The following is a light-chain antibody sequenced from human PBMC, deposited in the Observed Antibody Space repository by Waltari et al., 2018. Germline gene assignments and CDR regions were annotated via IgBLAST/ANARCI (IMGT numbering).Light chain of an antibody. CDR3: QMYVRLPVT. CDR1: QSVGRA. J-gene: IGKJ1*01. Sequence: EIVLTQSPGTLALSPGERATLSCRASQSVGRALAGYQRKPGQAPRLLIYDASSRATGISDKFSGSGSGTDFSLTISRVEPEDFAVYFCQMYVRLPVTFGQGTKVEVK. CDR2: DAS. V-gene: IGKV3-20*01.